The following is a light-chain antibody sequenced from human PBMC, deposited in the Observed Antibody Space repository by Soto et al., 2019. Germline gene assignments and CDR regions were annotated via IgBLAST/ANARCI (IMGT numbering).Light chain of an antibody. CDR2: WSA. Sequence: DTVMTQSPDSLTVSLRERATINCKSSQSVLYTAINKNYLGWYQQKPRQPPKLLIYWSATRASGVPDRFSGGAAGTDFTLTITSLQPEVAAVYYCQQYFTTPITFGQGTRVE. V-gene: IGKV4-1*01. CDR3: QQYFTTPIT. CDR1: QSVLYTAINKNY. J-gene: IGKJ5*01.